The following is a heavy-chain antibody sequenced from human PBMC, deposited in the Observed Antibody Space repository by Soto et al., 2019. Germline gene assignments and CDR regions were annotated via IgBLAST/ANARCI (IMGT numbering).Heavy chain of an antibody. Sequence: QVQLVESGGGVVQPGRSLRLSCAASGFTFSSYGMHWVRQAPGKGLEWVAVISYYGSNKYYADSVKGRFTISRDNSKNTLYLQMNSLRAEDTAVYYCAKDGTTVKEGGDYYYYYGMDVWGQGTTVTVSS. CDR3: AKDGTTVKEGGDYYYYYGMDV. V-gene: IGHV3-30*18. CDR1: GFTFSSYG. CDR2: ISYYGSNK. D-gene: IGHD4-4*01. J-gene: IGHJ6*02.